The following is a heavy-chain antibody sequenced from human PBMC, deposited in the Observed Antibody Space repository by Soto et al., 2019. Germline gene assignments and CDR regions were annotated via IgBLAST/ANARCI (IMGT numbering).Heavy chain of an antibody. CDR1: GGSISSSYD. V-gene: IGHV4-39*01. CDR3: ARHDARYSSGWYYFDY. Sequence: TVSLTCTGSGGSISSSYDWGWIRQPPGKGLEWIGSIYYSGSTYYNPSLKSRVTISVDTSKNQFSLKLSSVTAADTAVYYCARHDARYSSGWYYFDYWGQGTLVTVSS. J-gene: IGHJ4*02. CDR2: IYYSGST. D-gene: IGHD6-19*01.